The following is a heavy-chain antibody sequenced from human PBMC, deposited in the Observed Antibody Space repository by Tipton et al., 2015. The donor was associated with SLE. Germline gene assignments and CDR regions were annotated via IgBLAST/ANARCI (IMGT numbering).Heavy chain of an antibody. CDR1: GGSISSSSYY. CDR3: ASSSLDAFDI. V-gene: IGHV4-39*01. D-gene: IGHD6-13*01. J-gene: IGHJ3*02. CDR2: IYYSGST. Sequence: TLSLTCTVSGGSISSSSYYWGWIRQPPGKGLEWIGSIYYSGSTYYNPSLKSRVTISVDTSKNQFSLKLSSVTAADTAVYYCASSSLDAFDIWGQGTMVTVSS.